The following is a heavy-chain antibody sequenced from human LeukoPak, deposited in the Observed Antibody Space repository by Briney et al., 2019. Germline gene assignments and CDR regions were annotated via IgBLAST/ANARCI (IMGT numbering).Heavy chain of an antibody. J-gene: IGHJ4*02. V-gene: IGHV1-18*01. CDR2: ISAYNGNT. CDR1: GHTFTSYG. Sequence: ASVKVSCKASGHTFTSYGISWVRQAPGQGLEWMGWISAYNGNTNYAQELQGRVTMTTDTSTSTAYMELRSLRSDDTAVYYCARQWYYYDSSGSREDYFDYWGQGTLVTVSS. D-gene: IGHD3-22*01. CDR3: ARQWYYYDSSGSREDYFDY.